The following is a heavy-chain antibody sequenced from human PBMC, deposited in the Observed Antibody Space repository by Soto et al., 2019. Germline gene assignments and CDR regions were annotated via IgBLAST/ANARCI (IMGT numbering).Heavy chain of an antibody. D-gene: IGHD2-2*01. CDR3: VPLCRYCSTTTPS. CDR2: ISGNGGDYT. V-gene: IGHV3-23*01. J-gene: IGHJ4*02. CDR1: GFTFSTYA. Sequence: EVQLLESGGGLVQPGGSLRLSCAASGFTFSTYAMSWVRQAPRKGLXXVSAISGNGGDYTYYADSVKGRFTISRDNSKNTLYLQMNSLRAEDTAVYYCVPLCRYCSTTTPSWGQGTLVTVSS.